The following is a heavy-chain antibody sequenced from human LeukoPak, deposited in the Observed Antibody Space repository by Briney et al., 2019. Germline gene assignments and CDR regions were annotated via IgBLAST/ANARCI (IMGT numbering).Heavy chain of an antibody. CDR3: ARGVYFDY. CDR1: GGSISSGDYY. CDR2: IYYSGGT. J-gene: IGHJ4*02. Sequence: SETLSLTCTVSGGSISSGDYYWSWIRQPPGQGLEWIGYIYYSGGTYYNPSLKSRVTISVDTSKNQFSLKLSSVTAADAAVYYCARGVYFDYWGQGTLVTVSS. V-gene: IGHV4-30-4*01.